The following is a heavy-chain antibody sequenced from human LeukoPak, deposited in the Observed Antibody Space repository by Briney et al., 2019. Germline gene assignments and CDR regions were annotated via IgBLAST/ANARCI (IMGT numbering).Heavy chain of an antibody. Sequence: PSETLSLTCTVSGGSISSSSYYWGWIRQPPGKGLEWIGSIYYSGSTYYNPSLKSRVTISVDTSKNQFSLKLSSVTAADTAVYYCAITYYYGSGSLRTSGPQDVWGQGTTVTVSS. V-gene: IGHV4-39*01. D-gene: IGHD3-10*01. J-gene: IGHJ6*02. CDR3: AITYYYGSGSLRTSGPQDV. CDR1: GGSISSSSYY. CDR2: IYYSGST.